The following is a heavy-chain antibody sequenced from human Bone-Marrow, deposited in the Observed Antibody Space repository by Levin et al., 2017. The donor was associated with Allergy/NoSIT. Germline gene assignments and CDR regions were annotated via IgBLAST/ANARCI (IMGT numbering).Heavy chain of an antibody. CDR1: GFTFSNYV. V-gene: IGHV3-23*01. J-gene: IGHJ4*02. CDR2: ISPTGGST. Sequence: GESLKISCVVSGFTFSNYVMSWVRQAPGKGLEWVSGISPTGGSTYYADSVKGRFTISRDNSRNTLYLQMNSLRAEDTAVYCCAKLPYGDYGSFDYWGQGTLVTVSS. CDR3: AKLPYGDYGSFDY. D-gene: IGHD4-17*01.